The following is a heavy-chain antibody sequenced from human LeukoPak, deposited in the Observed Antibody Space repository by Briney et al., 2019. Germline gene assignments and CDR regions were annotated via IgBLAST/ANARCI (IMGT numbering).Heavy chain of an antibody. V-gene: IGHV1-8*03. CDR1: GYTLTSYD. J-gene: IGHJ4*02. CDR2: MNPNSGNT. D-gene: IGHD3-22*01. CDR3: AGDHYYDSSGYFDY. Sequence: ASVKVSCKASGYTLTSYDINWVRQATGQGLEWMGWMNPNSGNTGYAQKFQGRVTITRNTSISTAYMELSSLRSEDTAVYYCAGDHYYDSSGYFDYWGQGTLVTVSS.